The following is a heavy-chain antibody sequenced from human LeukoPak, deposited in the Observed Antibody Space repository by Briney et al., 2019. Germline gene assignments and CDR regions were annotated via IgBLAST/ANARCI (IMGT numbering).Heavy chain of an antibody. CDR3: ARETGTTDY. D-gene: IGHD1-7*01. CDR1: GFTFNSYG. J-gene: IGHJ4*02. CDR2: IWYDGSHK. Sequence: PGRSLRLSCATSGFTFNSYGFHWVRQAPGKGLEWVAIIWYDGSHKSYADSVKGRFTIFRDNSKNTVYLQMNTLRAEDTAVYYCARETGTTDYWGQGTLVTVSS. V-gene: IGHV3-33*01.